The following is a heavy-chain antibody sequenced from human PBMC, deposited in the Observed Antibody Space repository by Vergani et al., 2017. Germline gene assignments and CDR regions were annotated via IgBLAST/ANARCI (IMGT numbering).Heavy chain of an antibody. CDR1: GASISSNSYY. CDR2: IRYSGTT. Sequence: QLQLQESGPGLVEPSETLSLTCTVSGASISSNSYYWGWVRQSPGNGLEWVGSIRYSGTTNYNPSLNGRVTIFVDKSKNLLSLRLNSVTAADTAVYYCARGETRTDWFDPWGQGTLVTVSS. V-gene: IGHV4-39*01. D-gene: IGHD3/OR15-3a*01. J-gene: IGHJ5*02. CDR3: ARGETRTDWFDP.